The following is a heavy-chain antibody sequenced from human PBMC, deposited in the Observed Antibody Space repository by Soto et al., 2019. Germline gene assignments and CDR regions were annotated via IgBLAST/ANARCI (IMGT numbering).Heavy chain of an antibody. V-gene: IGHV3-30*18. J-gene: IGHJ4*02. D-gene: IGHD1-26*01. CDR2: ISFDGSNK. Sequence: QVQLVESGGGLVQPGRSLRLSCAASGFTFSHYGIHWVRQAPGKGLEWVAVISFDGSNKYYADSVKGRFTISRDNSKNTMYLQMNSLRAEDTAVYYCAKPSIVEATLNYFDHWGQGTLVTVSS. CDR1: GFTFSHYG. CDR3: AKPSIVEATLNYFDH.